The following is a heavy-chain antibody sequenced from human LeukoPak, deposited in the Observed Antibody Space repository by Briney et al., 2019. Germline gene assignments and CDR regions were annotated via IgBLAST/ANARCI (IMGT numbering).Heavy chain of an antibody. CDR2: ISTSSSYI. D-gene: IGHD3-10*01. Sequence: GGSLRLSCAASGFTFSSYSMNWVRQAPGKGLEWVSSISTSSSYIHYADSVKGRFTISRDNAKNSLYLQMNSLRAEDTAVYYCAKDRQRFGELLPFDYWGQGTLVTVSS. J-gene: IGHJ4*02. CDR3: AKDRQRFGELLPFDY. V-gene: IGHV3-21*01. CDR1: GFTFSSYS.